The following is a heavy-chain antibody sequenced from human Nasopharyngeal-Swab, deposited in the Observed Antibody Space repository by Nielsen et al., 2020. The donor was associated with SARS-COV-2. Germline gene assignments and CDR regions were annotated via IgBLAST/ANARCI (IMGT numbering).Heavy chain of an antibody. J-gene: IGHJ6*03. D-gene: IGHD2-8*01. CDR1: GYSISSGYY. CDR3: ARVLYNYYYYYYTDV. Sequence: SETLSLTCTVSGYSISSGYYWGWIRQPPGKGLEWIGSIYHSGSTYYNPSLKSRVTISVDTSKNQFSLKLSSVTAADTAVYYCARVLYNYYYYYYTDVWGKGTTVTVSS. CDR2: IYHSGST. V-gene: IGHV4-38-2*02.